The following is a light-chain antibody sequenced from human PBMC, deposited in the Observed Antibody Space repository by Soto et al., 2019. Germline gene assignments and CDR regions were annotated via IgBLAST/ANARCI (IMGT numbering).Light chain of an antibody. CDR2: AAS. Sequence: DIVMTQSPASVSASVGDRVTISCRASQGISSWLAWYQQKPGKAPRLLIYAASSLQTGVPSRFSGGGSATDFTLTISSTQPEYVATYYCQHGNCFPVLTFGGGTKVEIK. J-gene: IGKJ4*01. V-gene: IGKV1-12*01. CDR3: QHGNCFPVLT. CDR1: QGISSW.